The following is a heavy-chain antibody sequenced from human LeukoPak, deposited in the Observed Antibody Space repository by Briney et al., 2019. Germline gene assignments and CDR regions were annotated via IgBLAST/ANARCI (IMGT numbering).Heavy chain of an antibody. D-gene: IGHD3/OR15-3a*01. Sequence: GGSLRLSCAASGFTFSSYWMSWVRQAPGKGLEWVASIKEDGSEKKYVDSVKGRFTISRDNAKTSVYLQINSLRAEDTAVYYCARGRTSDYWGQGTLVTVSS. V-gene: IGHV3-7*01. CDR1: GFTFSSYW. J-gene: IGHJ4*02. CDR2: IKEDGSEK. CDR3: ARGRTSDY.